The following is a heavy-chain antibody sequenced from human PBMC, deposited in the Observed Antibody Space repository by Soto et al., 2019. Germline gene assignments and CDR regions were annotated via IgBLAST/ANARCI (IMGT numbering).Heavy chain of an antibody. D-gene: IGHD1-7*01. V-gene: IGHV1-18*01. CDR2: ISAYNGNT. CDR1: GYTFTSYG. CDR3: ARRNWNYGFYYYGMDV. J-gene: IGHJ6*02. Sequence: QVQLVQSGAEVKKPGASVKVSCKASGYTFTSYGISWERQAPGQGLEWMGWISAYNGNTNYAQKLQGRVTMTTDTSTSTAYMELRSLRSDDTAVYYCARRNWNYGFYYYGMDVWGQGTTVTVSS.